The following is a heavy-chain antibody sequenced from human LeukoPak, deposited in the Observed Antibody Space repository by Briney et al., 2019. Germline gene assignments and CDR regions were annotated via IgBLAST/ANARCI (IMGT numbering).Heavy chain of an antibody. CDR3: ARDSSHSSGYPPFDY. CDR1: GGSISSYY. J-gene: IGHJ4*02. CDR2: IYYSGST. D-gene: IGHD6-19*01. Sequence: PSETRSLTCTVSGGSISSYYWSWIRQPPGKGLEWIGYIYYSGSTNYNPSLKSRVTISVDTSKNQFSLKLSSVTAADTAVYYCARDSSHSSGYPPFDYWGQGTLVTVSS. V-gene: IGHV4-59*01.